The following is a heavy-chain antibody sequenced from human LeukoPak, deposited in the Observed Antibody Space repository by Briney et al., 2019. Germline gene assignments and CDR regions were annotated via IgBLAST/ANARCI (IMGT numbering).Heavy chain of an antibody. CDR1: GFTFGRYW. J-gene: IGHJ4*02. V-gene: IGHV3-7*01. D-gene: IGHD6-13*01. Sequence: PGGSLRLSCAASGFTFGRYWMSWVRQAPGKGLEWVANIKEDGGEKHYVDSVKGRFTISRDNAENSLYLQMNSLRAEDTAVYFCARYANLPSTWFLDYWGQGTLVTVSS. CDR2: IKEDGGEK. CDR3: ARYANLPSTWFLDY.